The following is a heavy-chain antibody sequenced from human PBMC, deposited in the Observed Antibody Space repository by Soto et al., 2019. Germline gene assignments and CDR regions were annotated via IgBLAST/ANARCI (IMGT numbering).Heavy chain of an antibody. CDR2: IIPIFVTA. D-gene: IGHD6-13*01. Sequence: GASVKVSCKASGGTFSSYAISWVRQAPGQGLEWMGGIIPIFVTANYAQKFQGRVTITADESTSTAYMELSSLRSEDTAVYYCATGNPRSPFDYWGQVTLVTVSS. J-gene: IGHJ4*02. CDR1: GGTFSSYA. CDR3: ATGNPRSPFDY. V-gene: IGHV1-69*13.